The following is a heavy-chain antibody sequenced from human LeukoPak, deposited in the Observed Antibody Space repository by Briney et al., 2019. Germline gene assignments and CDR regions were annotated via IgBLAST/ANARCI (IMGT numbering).Heavy chain of an antibody. J-gene: IGHJ5*02. CDR2: SHYSGNT. Sequence: SQTLSLTCTVPGGSISNGAYYWTWIRQAPGKGLEWIGYSHYSGNTYYNPSLKSRVTISVDRSKNQFSLKLTSVTAADTAIYYCAREAPSTWYNWLDPWGQGTLVTVSS. CDR3: AREAPSTWYNWLDP. D-gene: IGHD6-13*01. V-gene: IGHV4-30-4*01. CDR1: GGSISNGAYY.